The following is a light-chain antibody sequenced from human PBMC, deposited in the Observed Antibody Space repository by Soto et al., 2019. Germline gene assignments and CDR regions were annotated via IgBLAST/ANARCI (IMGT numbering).Light chain of an antibody. J-gene: IGKJ4*01. CDR3: QQYGGSQGT. CDR1: QSVSSSY. Sequence: EIVLTQSPGTLSLSPGERATLSCRASQSVSSSYLAWYQQKPGQAPRLLLYGASSRAAGIPDRFSGSGSGTDFTLTISRLEPEDFAVYYCQQYGGSQGTFGGGTKVEIK. V-gene: IGKV3-20*01. CDR2: GAS.